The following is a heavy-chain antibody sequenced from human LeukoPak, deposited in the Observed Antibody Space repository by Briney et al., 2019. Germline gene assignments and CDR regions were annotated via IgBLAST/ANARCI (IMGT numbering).Heavy chain of an antibody. CDR1: GYTFTSYG. V-gene: IGHV1-18*01. CDR2: IRDYNGNT. D-gene: IGHD6-19*01. J-gene: IGHJ4*02. CDR3: ARMAAVAGTIDY. Sequence: ASVKVSCKASGYTFTSYGISWVRQAPGQGLEWMGCIRDYNGNTNYAQKLQGRVTMTTDTSTSTAYMELRSLRSDDTAVYYCARMAAVAGTIDYWGQGTLVTVSS.